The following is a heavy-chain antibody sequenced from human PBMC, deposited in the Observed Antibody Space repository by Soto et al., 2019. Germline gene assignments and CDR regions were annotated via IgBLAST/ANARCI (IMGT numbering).Heavy chain of an antibody. CDR3: ARESIAASYYFDY. V-gene: IGHV4-39*07. CDR1: GGSISSSSYY. Sequence: PSETLSLTCTVSGGSISSSSYYWGWIRQPPGRGLEWIGEIYYSGSTYYNPSLKSRVTISVDTSKNQFSLKLNSVTAADTAVYYCARESIAASYYFDYWGQGTLVTVSS. CDR2: IYYSGST. D-gene: IGHD6-6*01. J-gene: IGHJ4*02.